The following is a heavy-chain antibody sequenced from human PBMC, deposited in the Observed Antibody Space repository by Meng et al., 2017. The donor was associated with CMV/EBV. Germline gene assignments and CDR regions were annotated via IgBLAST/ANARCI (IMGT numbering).Heavy chain of an antibody. CDR2: IKQDGSEK. J-gene: IGHJ5*02. CDR1: GFTFSSYW. V-gene: IGHV3-7*01. CDR3: ARTRTYNWFDP. Sequence: GGSLRLSCADSGFTFSSYWMSWVRQAPGKGLEWVANIKQDGSEKYYVDSVKGRFTISRDNAKNALYLQMNSLRAEDTAVYYCARTRTYNWFDPWGQGTLVTVSS.